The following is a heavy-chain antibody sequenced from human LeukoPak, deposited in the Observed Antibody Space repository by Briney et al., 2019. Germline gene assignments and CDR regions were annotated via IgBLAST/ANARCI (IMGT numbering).Heavy chain of an antibody. CDR1: GFTFSSYS. CDR3: ARDRPGYSGYDFDY. D-gene: IGHD5-12*01. Sequence: GGSLRLSCAASGFTFSSYSMNWVRQAPGKGLEWVSSISSSSSYIYYADSVKDRFTISRDNAKNSLYLQMNSLRAEDTAVYYYARDRPGYSGYDFDYWGQGTLDTVSS. V-gene: IGHV3-21*01. J-gene: IGHJ4*02. CDR2: ISSSSSYI.